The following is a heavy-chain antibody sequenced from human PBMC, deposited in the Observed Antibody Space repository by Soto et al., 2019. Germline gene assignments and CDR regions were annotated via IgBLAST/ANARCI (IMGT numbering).Heavy chain of an antibody. CDR1: GYTFTSYD. V-gene: IGHV1-8*01. CDR3: ARGLVVVSATYWYFDL. Sequence: QVQLVQSGAEVKKPGASVKVSCKASGYTFTSYDINWVRQAAGQGLEWIGWMNPNSGKAVYAQKFQGRVTMAGNTSIGTACVELRSLRSDDPAVYFCARGLVVVSATYWYFDLWGRGTLVTVSS. CDR2: MNPNSGKA. D-gene: IGHD2-15*01. J-gene: IGHJ2*01.